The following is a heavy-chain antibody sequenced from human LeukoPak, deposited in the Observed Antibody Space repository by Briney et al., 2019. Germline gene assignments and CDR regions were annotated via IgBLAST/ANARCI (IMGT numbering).Heavy chain of an antibody. D-gene: IGHD3-22*01. Sequence: ASVKVSCKASGYTFTGYYMHWVRQAPGQGLEWMGWINPNSGGTNYAQKFQGWVTMTRDTSISTAYMELSRLRSDDTAVYYCATNYDSSGYYHYFDYWGQGTLVTVSS. J-gene: IGHJ4*02. CDR2: INPNSGGT. CDR3: ATNYDSSGYYHYFDY. CDR1: GYTFTGYY. V-gene: IGHV1-2*04.